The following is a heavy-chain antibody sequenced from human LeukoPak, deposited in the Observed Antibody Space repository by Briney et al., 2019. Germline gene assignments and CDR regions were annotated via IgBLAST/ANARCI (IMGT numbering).Heavy chain of an antibody. D-gene: IGHD1-20*01. CDR3: AKDHTVSITYYFDY. CDR2: ISGSGGST. Sequence: QSGGSLRLSCAASGFTFSYYAMSWVRQAPGKGLGWVSAISGSGGSTYSADSVKGRFTISRDNSKNTLYLQMNSLRAEDTAVYYCAKDHTVSITYYFDYWGQGTLVTVSS. CDR1: GFTFSYYA. V-gene: IGHV3-23*01. J-gene: IGHJ4*02.